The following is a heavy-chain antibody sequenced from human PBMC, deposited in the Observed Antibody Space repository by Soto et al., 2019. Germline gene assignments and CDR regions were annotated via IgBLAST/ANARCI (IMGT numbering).Heavy chain of an antibody. J-gene: IGHJ5*02. CDR1: GGSISSGGYY. D-gene: IGHD6-6*01. CDR2: IYYSGST. Sequence: SETLSLTCTVSGGSISSGGYYWSWIRQHPGKGLEWIGYIYYSGSTYYNPSLKSRVTISVDTSKNQFSLKLSSVTAADTAVYYCARVSAALWFDPWGQGTLVTSPQ. CDR3: ARVSAALWFDP. V-gene: IGHV4-31*03.